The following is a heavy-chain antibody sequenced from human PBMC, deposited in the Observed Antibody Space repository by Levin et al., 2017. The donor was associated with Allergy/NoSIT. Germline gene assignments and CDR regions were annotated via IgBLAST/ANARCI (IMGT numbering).Heavy chain of an antibody. CDR2: IYYSGST. J-gene: IGHJ6*02. CDR1: GGSISSYY. D-gene: IGHD3-22*01. V-gene: IGHV4-59*01. Sequence: SETLSLTCTVSGGSISSYYWSWIRQPPGKGLEWIGYIYYSGSTNYNPSLKSRVTISVDTSKNQFSLKLSSVTAADTAVYYCARAYYYDRHRTPGMDVWGQGTTVTVSS. CDR3: ARAYYYDRHRTPGMDV.